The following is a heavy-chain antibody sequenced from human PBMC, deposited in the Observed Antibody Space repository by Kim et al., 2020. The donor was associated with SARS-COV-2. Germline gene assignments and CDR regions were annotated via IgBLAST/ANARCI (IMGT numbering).Heavy chain of an antibody. V-gene: IGHV4-31*03. CDR1: GGSISSGGYY. D-gene: IGHD3-10*01. CDR3: ARTYYYGSGSYYASVYFDY. CDR2: IYYSGST. Sequence: SETLSLTCTVSGGSISSGGYYWSWIRQHPGKGLEWIGYIYYSGSTYYNPSLKSRVTISVDTSKNQFSLKLSSVTAADTAVYYCARTYYYGSGSYYASVYFDYWGQGTLVTVSS. J-gene: IGHJ4*02.